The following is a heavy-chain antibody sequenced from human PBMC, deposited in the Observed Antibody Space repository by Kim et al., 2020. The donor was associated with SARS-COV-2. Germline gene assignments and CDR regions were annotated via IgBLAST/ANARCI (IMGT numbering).Heavy chain of an antibody. V-gene: IGHV3-21*01. Sequence: YADSVKGRFTISRDNAKNSLYLQMNSRRAEDTAVYYCARDWLAVAGGFDYWGQGTLVTVSS. J-gene: IGHJ4*02. D-gene: IGHD6-19*01. CDR3: ARDWLAVAGGFDY.